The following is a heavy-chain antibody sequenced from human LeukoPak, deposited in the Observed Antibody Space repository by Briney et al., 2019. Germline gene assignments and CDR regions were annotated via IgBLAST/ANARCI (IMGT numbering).Heavy chain of an antibody. Sequence: GGSLRLSCAASGFTFSSYSMNWVRQAPGKGLEWVSSISSSSSYIYYADSVKGRFTISRDNAKNSLYLQMNILRAEDTAVYYCARDDPTVLRYFDWLPSGPYYYYMDVWGKGTTVTVSS. J-gene: IGHJ6*03. D-gene: IGHD3-9*01. V-gene: IGHV3-21*01. CDR1: GFTFSSYS. CDR2: ISSSSSYI. CDR3: ARDDPTVLRYFDWLPSGPYYYYMDV.